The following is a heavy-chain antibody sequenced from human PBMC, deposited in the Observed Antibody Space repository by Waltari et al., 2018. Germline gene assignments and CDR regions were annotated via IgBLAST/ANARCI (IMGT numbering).Heavy chain of an antibody. J-gene: IGHJ4*02. Sequence: VESGGGLVQPGGSLRLSCVTSGFSFDSYAMPWVRQTPGRGLEWVAGIRGNGKPGEADSVRGRFTISRDNGQNSLSLQMRRLTSEDTARYFCARARAEDTSDLAYWGQGTLVTVSS. CDR1: GFSFDSYA. V-gene: IGHV3-9*01. CDR3: ARARAEDTSDLAY. D-gene: IGHD2-15*01. CDR2: IRGNGKP.